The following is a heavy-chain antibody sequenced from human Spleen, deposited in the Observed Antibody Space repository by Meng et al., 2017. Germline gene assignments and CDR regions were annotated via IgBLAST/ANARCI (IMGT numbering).Heavy chain of an antibody. D-gene: IGHD3-22*01. CDR2: IIPIFGTA. V-gene: IGHV1-69*01. CDR1: GGTFSSYA. CDR3: ARDDYYDSSGYFR. Sequence: QVEVGAVGGEVKKPGFSVKVSCKASGGTFSSYAISWVRQAPGQGLEWMGGIIPIFGTANYAQKFQGRVTITADESTSTAYMELSCLRSEDTAVYYCARDDYYDSSGYFRWGQGTLVTVSS. J-gene: IGHJ4*02.